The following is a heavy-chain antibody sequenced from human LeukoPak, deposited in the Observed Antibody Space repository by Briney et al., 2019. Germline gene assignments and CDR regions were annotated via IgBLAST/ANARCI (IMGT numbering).Heavy chain of an antibody. V-gene: IGHV4-34*01. Sequence: PSETLSLTCAVYGGSFSGYYWSWIRQPPGKGLEWMGEINHSGSTNYIPSLKNRVTISVDTSKKQFSLKLSSVTAADTAVYYCARKEGGQLVNTRRWFDPWGQGTLVTVSS. CDR3: ARKEGGQLVNTRRWFDP. D-gene: IGHD6-13*01. CDR1: GGSFSGYY. J-gene: IGHJ5*02. CDR2: INHSGST.